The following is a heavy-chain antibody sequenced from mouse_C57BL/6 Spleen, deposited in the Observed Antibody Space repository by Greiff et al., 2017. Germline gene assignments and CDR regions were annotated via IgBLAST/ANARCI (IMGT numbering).Heavy chain of an antibody. CDR3: ARRYSNYDYFGY. J-gene: IGHJ2*01. Sequence: VQLQQPGAELVMPGASVKLSCKASGYTFTSYWMHWVKQRPGQGLEWIGEIDPSDSYTNYNQKFKGKSTLTVAKSSSTAYMQLSSLTSEDSAVYYCARRYSNYDYFGYWGQGTTLTVSS. D-gene: IGHD2-5*01. V-gene: IGHV1-69*01. CDR2: IDPSDSYT. CDR1: GYTFTSYW.